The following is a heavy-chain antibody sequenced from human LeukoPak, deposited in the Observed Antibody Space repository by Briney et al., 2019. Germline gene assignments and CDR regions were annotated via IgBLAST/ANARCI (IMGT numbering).Heavy chain of an antibody. CDR1: GFTFDDHA. CDR2: IRLNSGRI. D-gene: IGHD2-21*02. V-gene: IGHV3-9*01. J-gene: IGHJ4*01. Sequence: GGSLRLSCAASGFTFDDHAMHLVQQAPAKALEWASGIRLNSGRIGYADSAKGRFTISRDNAKNSLYLQMNSLRAEDTALYYCAKDMGSGAYCGGDCHATMGYWGHGTLVTVSS. CDR3: AKDMGSGAYCGGDCHATMGY.